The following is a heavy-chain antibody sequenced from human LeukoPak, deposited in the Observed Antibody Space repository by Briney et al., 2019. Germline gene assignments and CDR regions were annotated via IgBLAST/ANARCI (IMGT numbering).Heavy chain of an antibody. CDR1: GGSISSYY. D-gene: IGHD4-23*01. Sequence: SETLSLTRTVSGGSISSYYWSRIRQPPGKGLEWIGYIYYSGSTNYNPSLKSRVTISVDTSKNQFSLKLSSVTAADTAVYYCARDPSAYGGNSEGYGMDVWGQGTTVTVSS. CDR3: ARDPSAYGGNSEGYGMDV. V-gene: IGHV4-59*01. J-gene: IGHJ6*02. CDR2: IYYSGST.